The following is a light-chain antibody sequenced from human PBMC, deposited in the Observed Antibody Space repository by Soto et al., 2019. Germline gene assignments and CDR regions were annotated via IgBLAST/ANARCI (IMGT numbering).Light chain of an antibody. J-gene: IGLJ2*01. CDR1: SSNIGAGYD. CDR2: GNS. V-gene: IGLV1-40*01. CDR3: QSYYGSLSPVV. Sequence: QSVLTQPPSVSGAPGQRVTISCTGSSSNIGAGYDVHWYQQHPGTAPKLLIYGNSNRPSGVPDRFSGSKSGTTAALAITGLQAEDEADYYCQSYYGSLSPVVFGGGTKLTVL.